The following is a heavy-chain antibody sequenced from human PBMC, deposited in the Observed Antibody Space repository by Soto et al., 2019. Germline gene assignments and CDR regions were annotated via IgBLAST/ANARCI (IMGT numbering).Heavy chain of an antibody. CDR3: AREPSYDILTGYYLGYFDY. CDR1: GGSISSGGYY. D-gene: IGHD3-9*01. J-gene: IGHJ4*02. CDR2: IYYSGST. Sequence: SETLSLTCTVSGGSISSGGYYWSWIRQHPGKGLEWIGYIYYSGSTYYNPSLKSRVTISVDTSKNQFSLKLSSVTAADTAVYYCAREPSYDILTGYYLGYFDYWGQGTLVTVSS. V-gene: IGHV4-31*03.